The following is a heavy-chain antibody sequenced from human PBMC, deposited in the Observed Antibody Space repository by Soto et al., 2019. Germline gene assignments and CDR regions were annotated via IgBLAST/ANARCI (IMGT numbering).Heavy chain of an antibody. CDR2: ISYDGSNK. V-gene: IGHV3-30-3*01. J-gene: IGHJ5*02. D-gene: IGHD1-26*01. CDR1: GFTFSSYA. CDR3: ARDQGSYGP. Sequence: GWSLRLSCAASGFTFSSYAMHWVRQAPGKGLEWVAVISYDGSNKYYADSVKGRFTISRDNSKNTLYLQMNSLRAEDTAVYYCARDQGSYGPWGQGTLVTVSS.